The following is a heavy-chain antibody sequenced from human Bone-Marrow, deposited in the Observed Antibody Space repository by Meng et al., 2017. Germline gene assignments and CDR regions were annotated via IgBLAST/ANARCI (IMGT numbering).Heavy chain of an antibody. CDR3: ARGNRWEGATEFPFDI. Sequence: ASVKVSCKASGYTFTRHGISWVRQAPGQGLEWMGWISGYNGNRNYAQKLQDRVTMTTDTSTSTACMELRSLRSDDTAVYYCARGNRWEGATEFPFDIWGQGTMVTVSS. CDR1: GYTFTRHG. J-gene: IGHJ3*02. D-gene: IGHD1-26*01. CDR2: ISGYNGNR. V-gene: IGHV1-18*01.